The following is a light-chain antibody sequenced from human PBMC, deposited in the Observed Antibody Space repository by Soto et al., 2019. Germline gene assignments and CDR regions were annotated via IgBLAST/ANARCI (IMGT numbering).Light chain of an antibody. Sequence: QSALTQPASMSGSPGQSITISCTGTSSDIGSYDYVSWYQQHPGKAPKLILSDVSNRPSGISNRFSGSKSGNTASLTISGLQAEDEADYYCCAYSSGSTLVVFGTGTKLTVL. V-gene: IGLV2-14*03. CDR1: SSDIGSYDY. CDR3: CAYSSGSTLVV. CDR2: DVS. J-gene: IGLJ1*01.